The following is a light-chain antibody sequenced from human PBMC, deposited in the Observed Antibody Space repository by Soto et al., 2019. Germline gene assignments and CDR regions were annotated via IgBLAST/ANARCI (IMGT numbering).Light chain of an antibody. CDR2: EVS. Sequence: QSALTQPASVSGSPGQSITISCTGTSSDVGSYNLVSWYQQHPGKAPKLMIYEVSKRPSGVSNRFSGSKSGNXASXTISGLQAEDEADYYCXSYAGSSTSYVFGTGTKLTVL. CDR1: SSDVGSYNL. CDR3: XSYAGSSTSYV. V-gene: IGLV2-23*02. J-gene: IGLJ1*01.